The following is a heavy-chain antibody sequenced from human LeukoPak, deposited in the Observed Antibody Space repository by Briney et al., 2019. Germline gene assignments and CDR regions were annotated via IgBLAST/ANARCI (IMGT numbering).Heavy chain of an antibody. V-gene: IGHV3-11*01. CDR3: ARDGGDILTRYYWFDP. J-gene: IGHJ5*02. CDR1: GLTFSDYY. CDR2: ISSSGSTI. D-gene: IGHD3-9*01. Sequence: GGSLRLSCSASGLTFSDYYMSWIRQAPGKGLEWVSYISSSGSTIYYADSVKGRFTISRDNAKNSLYLQMKSLRAEDTAVYYCARDGGDILTRYYWFDPWGQGNLVTVSS.